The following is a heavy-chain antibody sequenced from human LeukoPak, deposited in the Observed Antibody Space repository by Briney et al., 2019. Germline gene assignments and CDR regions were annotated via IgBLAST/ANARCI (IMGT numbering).Heavy chain of an antibody. CDR2: ISSSSSYI. J-gene: IGHJ5*02. CDR1: GFTFSSYS. CDR3: ARSLLREQQLGYNWFDP. V-gene: IGHV3-21*01. D-gene: IGHD6-13*01. Sequence: PGGSLRLSCAASGFTFSSYSMNWVRQAPGKGLEWVSSISSSSSYIYYADSVKGRFTISRDNAKNSLYLQMNSLRAEDTAVYYCARSLLREQQLGYNWFDPGGQGTLVTVSS.